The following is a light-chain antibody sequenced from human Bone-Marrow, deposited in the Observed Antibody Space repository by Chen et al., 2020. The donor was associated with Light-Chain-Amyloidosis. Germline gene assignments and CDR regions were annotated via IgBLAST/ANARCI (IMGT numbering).Light chain of an antibody. V-gene: IGLV2-14*01. CDR2: EVT. Sequence: QSALTQPASVSGSPGKSTTISCPGTSSDGGGDNHVSWYQQHPDKAPKLMIYEVTNRPSWVPDRFSVSKSDNTASLTISGLQTEDEADYFCSSYTITNTLVFGSGTRVTVL. CDR3: SSYTITNTLV. CDR1: SSDGGGDNH. J-gene: IGLJ1*01.